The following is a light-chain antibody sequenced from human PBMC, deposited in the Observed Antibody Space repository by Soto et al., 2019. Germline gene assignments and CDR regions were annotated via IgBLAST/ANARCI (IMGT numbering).Light chain of an antibody. CDR3: SSYTRSNTRV. CDR2: VVT. CDR1: SSDIGGYNF. Sequence: QSALTQPASVSGSPGQSITISCTRTSSDIGGYNFVSWYQQHPGKAPKLMIYVVTDRPSGVSSRFSGSKSGNTASLTISGLQAEDEADYYCSSYTRSNTRVFGGGTKLTVL. V-gene: IGLV2-14*03. J-gene: IGLJ3*02.